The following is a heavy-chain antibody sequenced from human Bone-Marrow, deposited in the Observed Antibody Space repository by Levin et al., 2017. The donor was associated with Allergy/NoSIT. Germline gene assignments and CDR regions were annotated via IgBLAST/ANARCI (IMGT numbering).Heavy chain of an antibody. D-gene: IGHD2-15*01. CDR3: TKGGGEYCRGGGCYHDY. CDR2: ISDSGG. J-gene: IGHJ4*02. V-gene: IGHV3-23*01. Sequence: GGSLRLSCAASGFTFSSYAMSWVRQAPGKGLEWVSAISDSGGNYADSVKGRFTISRDNSKNALYLQMNSLRAEDTAVYYCTKGGGEYCRGGGCYHDYWGQGTLVTVSS. CDR1: GFTFSSYA.